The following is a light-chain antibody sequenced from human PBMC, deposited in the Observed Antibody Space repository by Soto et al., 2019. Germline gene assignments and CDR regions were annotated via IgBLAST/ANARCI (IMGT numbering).Light chain of an antibody. CDR2: GAS. J-gene: IGKJ1*01. CDR3: QQRSNWPRT. CDR1: QSVSSR. V-gene: IGKV3D-20*02. Sequence: EIVLTQSPDTLSLSPGERATLSCRASQSVSSRLAWYQQKPGQAPRLLISGASSRATGIPDRFSGSGSATDFTLTISRLEPEDFAVYYCQQRSNWPRTFGQGTKVDIK.